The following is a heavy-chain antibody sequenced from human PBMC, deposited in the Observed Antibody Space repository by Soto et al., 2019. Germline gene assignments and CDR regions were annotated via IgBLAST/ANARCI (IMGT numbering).Heavy chain of an antibody. D-gene: IGHD2-21*01. CDR2: IVVGSGNT. CDR1: GFTFTSSA. J-gene: IGHJ3*02. CDR3: ARSFDSAILDAFDI. Sequence: SVKVSCKASGFTFTSSAVQWVRQARGQRLEWIGWIVVGSGNTNYAQKFQERVTITRDMSTSTAYMELSSLRSSDTAMYYCARSFDSAILDAFDIWGQGTMVTVSS. V-gene: IGHV1-58*01.